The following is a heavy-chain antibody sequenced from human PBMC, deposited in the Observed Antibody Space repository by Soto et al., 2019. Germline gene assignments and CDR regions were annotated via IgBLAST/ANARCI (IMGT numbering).Heavy chain of an antibody. V-gene: IGHV1-8*01. D-gene: IGHD1-1*01. J-gene: IGHJ4*02. Sequence: QVQLVQSGTEVKKPGASVKVSCKASGYTFTSHDINWVRQATGQGLEWMGWMNPNSGDTGYAQKLQGRVTMTRDTSIRTAYMELSSLRSEDTAVYYCARVGGNWNDDYFDYWGQGTLVTVSS. CDR3: ARVGGNWNDDYFDY. CDR1: GYTFTSHD. CDR2: MNPNSGDT.